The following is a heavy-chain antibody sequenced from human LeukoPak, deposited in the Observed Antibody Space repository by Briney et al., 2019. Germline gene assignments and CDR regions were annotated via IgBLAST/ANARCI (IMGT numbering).Heavy chain of an antibody. Sequence: HPGGSLRLSCAASGFTFSSYGMHWVRQAPGKVLEWVAFIRYDGSNKYYADSVKGRFTISRDNSKNTLYLQMNSLRAEDTAVYYCAKDRRRGYDDYYFDYWGQGTLVTVSS. CDR3: AKDRRRGYDDYYFDY. J-gene: IGHJ4*02. CDR2: IRYDGSNK. V-gene: IGHV3-30*02. CDR1: GFTFSSYG. D-gene: IGHD5-12*01.